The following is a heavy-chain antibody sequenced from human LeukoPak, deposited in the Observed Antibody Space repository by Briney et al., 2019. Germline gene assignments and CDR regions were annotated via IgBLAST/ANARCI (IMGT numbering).Heavy chain of an antibody. CDR2: IIPIFGTA. Sequence: GASVKVSCKASGYTFTSYHMHWVRQAPGQGLEWMGGIIPIFGTANYAQKFQGRVTITADESTSTAYMELSSLRSEDTAVYYCARDGTEYFDYWGQGTLVTVSS. CDR3: ARDGTEYFDY. V-gene: IGHV1-69*13. CDR1: GYTFTSYH. J-gene: IGHJ4*02.